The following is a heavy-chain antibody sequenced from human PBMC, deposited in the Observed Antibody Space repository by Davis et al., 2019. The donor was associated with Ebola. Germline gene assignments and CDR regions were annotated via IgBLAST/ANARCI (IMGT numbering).Heavy chain of an antibody. V-gene: IGHV1-18*01. J-gene: IGHJ4*02. D-gene: IGHD3-22*01. Sequence: ASVKVSCKASGYTFTSYGISWVRQAPGQGLEWMGWISAYNGNTNYAQKLQVRVTITTDTSTSTAYMELRSLRSDDTAVYYCARQRYYYDSSGYYYFDYWGQGTLVTVSS. CDR3: ARQRYYYDSSGYYYFDY. CDR1: GYTFTSYG. CDR2: ISAYNGNT.